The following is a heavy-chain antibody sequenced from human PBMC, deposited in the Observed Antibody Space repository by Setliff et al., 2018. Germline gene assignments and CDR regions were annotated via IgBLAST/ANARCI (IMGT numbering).Heavy chain of an antibody. J-gene: IGHJ4*02. CDR1: GGSFSGYY. CDR2: IYYSGST. D-gene: IGHD2-2*01. CDR3: AKGYCSSTSCYVDY. Sequence: PSETLSLTCAVYGGSFSGYYWSWIRQPPGKGLEWIGYIYYSGSTNYNPSLKSRVTISVDTSKNQFSLKLSSVTAADTAVYYCAKGYCSSTSCYVDYWGQGTLVTVSS. V-gene: IGHV4-59*12.